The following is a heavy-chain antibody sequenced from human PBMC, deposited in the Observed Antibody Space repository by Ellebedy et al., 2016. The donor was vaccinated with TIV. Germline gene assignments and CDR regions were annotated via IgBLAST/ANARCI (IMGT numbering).Heavy chain of an antibody. CDR3: VKGAYPVPTVMAV. CDR2: IRSDGSNK. V-gene: IGHV3-30*02. D-gene: IGHD3-16*01. Sequence: GGSLRLSCAASGFSTSGMHWVRQAPGKGLEWVAFIRSDGSNKYYADSVKGRFTISRDNSKNTLDLQMTGLRPEDTALYYCVKGAYPVPTVMAVWGQGTMVIVSS. CDR1: GFSTSG. J-gene: IGHJ6*02.